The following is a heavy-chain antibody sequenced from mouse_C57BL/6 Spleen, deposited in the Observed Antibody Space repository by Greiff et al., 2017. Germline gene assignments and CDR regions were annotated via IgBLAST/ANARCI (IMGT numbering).Heavy chain of an antibody. D-gene: IGHD1-1*01. CDR3: ARVGDYGSSSNYFDY. CDR2: IWTGGGT. Sequence: QVQLKQSGPGLVAPSQSLSITCTVSGFSLTSYAISWVRQPPGKGLEWLGVIWTGGGTNYNSALKSRLSISKDNAKSQVFLKMNSQQTDDTARYYCARVGDYGSSSNYFDYWGQGTTLTVSS. CDR1: GFSLTSYA. J-gene: IGHJ2*01. V-gene: IGHV2-9-1*01.